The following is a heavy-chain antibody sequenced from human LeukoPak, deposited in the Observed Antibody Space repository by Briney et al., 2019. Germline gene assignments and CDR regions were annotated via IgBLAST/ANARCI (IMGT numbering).Heavy chain of an antibody. D-gene: IGHD6-13*01. V-gene: IGHV4-59*01. CDR3: ARGPGRSHSSSWYLVFDY. Sequence: PSETLSLTCAVYGGSFSGYYWSWIRQPPGKGLEWIGYIYYSGSTNYNPSLKSRVTISVDTSKNQFSLKLSSVTAADTAVYYCARGPGRSHSSSWYLVFDYWGQGTLVTVSS. CDR2: IYYSGST. CDR1: GGSFSGYY. J-gene: IGHJ4*02.